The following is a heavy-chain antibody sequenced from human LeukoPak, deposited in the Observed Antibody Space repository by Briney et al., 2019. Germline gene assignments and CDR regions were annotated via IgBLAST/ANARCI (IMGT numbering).Heavy chain of an antibody. CDR1: GYTFTSYD. Sequence: GASVKVSCKASGYTFTSYDINWVRQATGQGLEWMGWMNPNSGNTGYAQKFQGRVTITRNTSISTVYMELSSLRSEDTAVYYCARALSLYYYGSGSPPDPIDAFDIWGQGTMVTVSS. J-gene: IGHJ3*02. D-gene: IGHD3-10*01. CDR2: MNPNSGNT. CDR3: ARALSLYYYGSGSPPDPIDAFDI. V-gene: IGHV1-8*03.